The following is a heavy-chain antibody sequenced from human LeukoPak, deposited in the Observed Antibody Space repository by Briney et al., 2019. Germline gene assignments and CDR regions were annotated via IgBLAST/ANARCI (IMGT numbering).Heavy chain of an antibody. CDR3: VRDPSSVRLPFGS. CDR2: ISASSSGI. V-gene: IGHV3-48*01. J-gene: IGHJ4*02. CDR1: GFTLSLYG. D-gene: IGHD6-6*01. Sequence: GGSLRLSCAVSGFTLSLYGMNWVRQAPGQGLEWISHISASSSGIFYADSVKGRFITSRDNTRSSLYLQMNSLRAEDTAVYYCVRDPSSVRLPFGSWGQGTLVTVSS.